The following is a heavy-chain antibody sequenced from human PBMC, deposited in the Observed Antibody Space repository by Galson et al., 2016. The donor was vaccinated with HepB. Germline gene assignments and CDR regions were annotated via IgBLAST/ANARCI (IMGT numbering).Heavy chain of an antibody. CDR1: GGSTSTYH. D-gene: IGHD6-6*01. CDR2: VYYTGST. J-gene: IGHJ3*02. Sequence: SETLSLTCTVSGGSTSTYHWNWIRQPPGKGLEWIGYVYYTGSTKYNPSLKSRVTMSVDTSTNQFSLKLNSVTAADTAVYYCVRYKQLVAAFDIWGQGTMVTVSS. CDR3: VRYKQLVAAFDI. V-gene: IGHV4-59*01.